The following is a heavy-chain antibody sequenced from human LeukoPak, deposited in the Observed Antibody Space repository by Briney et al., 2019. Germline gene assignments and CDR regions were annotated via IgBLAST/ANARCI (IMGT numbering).Heavy chain of an antibody. CDR1: GGSISSSNYY. V-gene: IGHV4-39*07. CDR2: IFYSGST. D-gene: IGHD3-10*01. CDR3: AKSNGYGLVDI. Sequence: TSETLSLTCTVSGGSISSSNYYWGWIRQPPGKGLEWIGNIFYSGSTYYSPSLKSRVTISLDTSRNQFSLKLNSVTAADTAVYYCAKSNGYGLVDIWGRGTMVTVSS. J-gene: IGHJ3*02.